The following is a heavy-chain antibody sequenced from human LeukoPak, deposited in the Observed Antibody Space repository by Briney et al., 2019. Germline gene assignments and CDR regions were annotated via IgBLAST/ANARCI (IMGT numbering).Heavy chain of an antibody. D-gene: IGHD1-7*01. V-gene: IGHV1-3*01. Sequence: ASVKVSCKASGNTFTSYAMHWVRQAPGQRLEWMGWINAGNGNTKYSQKFQGRVTITRDTSASTAYMELSSLRSEDTAVYYCARDGPLRTYDYWGQGTLVTVSS. CDR3: ARDGPLRTYDY. J-gene: IGHJ4*02. CDR1: GNTFTSYA. CDR2: INAGNGNT.